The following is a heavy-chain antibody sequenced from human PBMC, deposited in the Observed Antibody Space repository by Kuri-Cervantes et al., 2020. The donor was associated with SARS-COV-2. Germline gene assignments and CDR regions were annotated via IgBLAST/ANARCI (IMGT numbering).Heavy chain of an antibody. D-gene: IGHD6-19*01. J-gene: IGHJ4*02. V-gene: IGHV4-38-2*01. Sequence: SETLSLTCAVSGYSISSGYYWGWIRQPPGKGLEWIGSIYHSGSTHYKPSLKSRVTLSVDTSKNQFSLKLSSVTAADTAVHYCARHSRLVDFDYWGQGTLVTVSS. CDR2: IYHSGST. CDR3: ARHSRLVDFDY. CDR1: GYSISSGYY.